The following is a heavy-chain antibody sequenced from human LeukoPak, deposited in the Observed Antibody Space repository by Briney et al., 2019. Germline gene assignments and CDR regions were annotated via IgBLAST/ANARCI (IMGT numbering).Heavy chain of an antibody. CDR1: GFTVSSNY. J-gene: IGHJ4*02. CDR2: IYSGGST. V-gene: IGHV3-66*02. Sequence: GGSLRLSCAASGFTVSSNYMSWVRQAPGKGLEWVSIIYSGGSTYYADSVKGRFTISRDNSKNTLYLQMNSLRAEDTAVYYCAREATGGSYDYWGQGTLVTVSS. CDR3: AREATGGSYDY. D-gene: IGHD3-16*01.